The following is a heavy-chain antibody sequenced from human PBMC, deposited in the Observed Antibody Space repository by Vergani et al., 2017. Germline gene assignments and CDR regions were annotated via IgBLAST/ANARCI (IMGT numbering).Heavy chain of an antibody. CDR1: GGTFSSYA. Sequence: QVQLVQSGAEVKKPGASVKVSCKASGGTFSSYAISWVRQAPGQGLEWMGRIIPILGITNYAQKFQGRVTITADESTSTASVELSGLRSDDTAVYYCARGGSRTTVAVDSWGQGTLVTVSS. V-gene: IGHV1-69*04. D-gene: IGHD1-1*01. CDR2: IIPILGIT. CDR3: ARGGSRTTVAVDS. J-gene: IGHJ4*02.